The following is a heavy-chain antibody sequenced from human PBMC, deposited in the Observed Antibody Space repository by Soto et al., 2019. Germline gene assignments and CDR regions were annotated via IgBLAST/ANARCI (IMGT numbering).Heavy chain of an antibody. J-gene: IGHJ6*02. CDR1: GFTFSSYG. Sequence: QVQLVESGGGVVQPGRSLRLSCAASGFTFSSYGMHWVRQAPGKGLEWVAVISYDGSNKYYADSVKGRFTISRDNSKNTLYLQMNSLRAEDTAVDYCAKEASTLVWTLYYGMDVWGQGTTVTVSS. V-gene: IGHV3-30*18. CDR2: ISYDGSNK. CDR3: AKEASTLVWTLYYGMDV. D-gene: IGHD6-6*01.